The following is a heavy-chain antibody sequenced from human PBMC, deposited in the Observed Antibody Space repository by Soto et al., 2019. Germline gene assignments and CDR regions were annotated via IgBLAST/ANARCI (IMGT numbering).Heavy chain of an antibody. Sequence: PGGSLRLSCAASGFTFSSYAMSWVRQAPGKGLEWVSSISGSGDTTYYADSVKGRLTISRDNSKNTLYLQMNSLRAEDTALYYCAKLGGRRLWFGELLLFDYWGQGTLVTVSS. V-gene: IGHV3-23*01. J-gene: IGHJ4*02. D-gene: IGHD3-10*01. CDR1: GFTFSSYA. CDR2: ISGSGDTT. CDR3: AKLGGRRLWFGELLLFDY.